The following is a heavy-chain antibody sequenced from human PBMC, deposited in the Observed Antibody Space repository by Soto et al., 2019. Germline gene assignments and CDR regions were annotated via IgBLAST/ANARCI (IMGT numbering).Heavy chain of an antibody. Sequence: ASVKISCKASGGTFSSYAISWVRQAPGQGLEWMGGIIPSFGTANYAQKFQGRVTITADESTSTAYMELSSLRSEDTAVYYCAGSYYYDSSGYYYAGFDYWGQGTLVTVSS. D-gene: IGHD3-22*01. CDR3: AGSYYYDSSGYYYAGFDY. CDR2: IIPSFGTA. V-gene: IGHV1-69*13. J-gene: IGHJ4*02. CDR1: GGTFSSYA.